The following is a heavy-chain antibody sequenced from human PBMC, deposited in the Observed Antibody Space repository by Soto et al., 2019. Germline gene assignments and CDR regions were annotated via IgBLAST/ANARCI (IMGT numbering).Heavy chain of an antibody. CDR1: GVTFSIYD. Sequence: GGSLRPCFAASGVTFSIYDMQWVRQPKGKSLEWVSDIGTDGQTYYPGSVKRRLNISRENAKHSLYLQMNRLRDGHTAVYYWARGNPYYYDSFHIWGQGTMGTVS. V-gene: IGHV3-13*01. D-gene: IGHD3-10*01. J-gene: IGHJ3*02. CDR3: ARGNPYYYDSFHI. CDR2: IGTDGQT.